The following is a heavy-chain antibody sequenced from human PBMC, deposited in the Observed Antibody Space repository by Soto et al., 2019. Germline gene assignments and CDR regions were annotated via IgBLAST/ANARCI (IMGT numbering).Heavy chain of an antibody. J-gene: IGHJ4*02. CDR2: MYYRGST. CDR1: GGSISSPGYY. V-gene: IGHV4-39*01. D-gene: IGHD2-15*01. CDR3: ARLKCSGGTCYSGFDY. Sequence: QLQLQESGPGLVKPSETLSLTCTVSGGSISSPGYYWGWIRQPPGKGLEWIGSMYYRGSTFYNASLKRRVTIYGDTSKNQLSLKVNSVTAADAAVYNCARLKCSGGTCYSGFDYWGQGTLVTVAS.